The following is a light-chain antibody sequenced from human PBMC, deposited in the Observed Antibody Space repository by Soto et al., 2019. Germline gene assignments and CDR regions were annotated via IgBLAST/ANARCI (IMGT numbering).Light chain of an antibody. CDR2: DAY. J-gene: IGKJ5*01. CDR1: QSFRGL. CDR3: QQRHMWPIT. V-gene: IGKV3-11*01. Sequence: EVVFTQSPVTLSLSPGERATLSCRASQSFRGLLAWYQQKPGQAPRLLIYDAYNRATGIPPRFSGSGSGTDFTLTINSLEPEDSAVYYCQQRHMWPITFGQGTRLEIK.